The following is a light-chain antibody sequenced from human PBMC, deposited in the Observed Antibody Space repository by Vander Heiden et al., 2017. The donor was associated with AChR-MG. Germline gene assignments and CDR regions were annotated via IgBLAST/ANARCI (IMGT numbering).Light chain of an antibody. CDR1: QSVSSSY. J-gene: IGKJ1*01. CDR2: GAS. CDR3: QQNGSSPET. Sequence: EIVLTQSPGTLSLSPGERATLSCRASQSVSSSYLGWYQQKPRQAPRLLICGASSRATGIPDSFSGSCSRTDFTLTISRLEPEDFAVYYCQQNGSSPETFGQGTKVEIK. V-gene: IGKV3-20*01.